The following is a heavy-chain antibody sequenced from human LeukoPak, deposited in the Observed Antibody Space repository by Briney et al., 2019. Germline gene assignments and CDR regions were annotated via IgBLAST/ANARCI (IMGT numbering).Heavy chain of an antibody. CDR2: IKQDASEE. CDR1: GFTFSGYW. D-gene: IGHD1-26*01. Sequence: GGSLRLSCAASGFTFSGYWMSWVRQAPGKGLEWVANIKQDASEEYYVDSVKGRFTISRDNAKNSLYLQMNSLRAEDTAVYYCVRDRGRASVDYWGQGTLVTVS. CDR3: VRDRGRASVDY. V-gene: IGHV3-7*01. J-gene: IGHJ4*02.